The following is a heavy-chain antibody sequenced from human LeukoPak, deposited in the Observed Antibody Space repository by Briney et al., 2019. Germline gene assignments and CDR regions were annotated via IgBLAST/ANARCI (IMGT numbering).Heavy chain of an antibody. CDR2: IYHSGST. V-gene: IGHV4-59*12. CDR3: ARGTFTSWFDP. CDR1: GGSISSYY. J-gene: IGHJ5*02. Sequence: SETLSLTCTVSGGSISSYYWSWIRQPPGKGLEWIGYIYHSGSTYYNPSLKSRVTISVDRSKNQFSLKLSSVTAADTAVYYCARGTFTSWFDPWGQGTLVTVSS.